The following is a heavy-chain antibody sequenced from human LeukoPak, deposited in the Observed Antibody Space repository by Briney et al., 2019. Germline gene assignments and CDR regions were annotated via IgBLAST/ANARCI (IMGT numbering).Heavy chain of an antibody. Sequence: GGSLRLSCATSGFDFATYGMHWVRQAPGKGLEWVANIKGDESAKHQADSVKGRFTISRDNAQNSVYLQMSSLRGEDTAVYYCARDVGGSLDYWGQGTLVTVSS. CDR3: ARDVGGSLDY. J-gene: IGHJ4*02. CDR1: GFDFATYG. CDR2: IKGDESAK. V-gene: IGHV3-7*01. D-gene: IGHD1-26*01.